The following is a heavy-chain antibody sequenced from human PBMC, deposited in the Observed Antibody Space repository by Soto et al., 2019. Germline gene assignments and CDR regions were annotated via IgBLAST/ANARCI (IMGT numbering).Heavy chain of an antibody. CDR3: ARLIIGVRVGWFDP. Sequence: SETLSLTCTVSGGSISSYYWSWIRQPPGKGLEWIGYIYYSGSTNYNPSLKSRVTISVDTSKNQFSLKLSSVTAADTAVYYCARLIIGVRVGWFDPWGQGTLVTVS. V-gene: IGHV4-59*08. CDR1: GGSISSYY. J-gene: IGHJ5*02. CDR2: IYYSGST. D-gene: IGHD1-1*01.